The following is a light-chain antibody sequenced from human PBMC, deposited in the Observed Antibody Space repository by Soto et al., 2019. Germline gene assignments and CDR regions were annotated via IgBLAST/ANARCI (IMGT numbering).Light chain of an antibody. CDR2: AAS. V-gene: IGKV1-39*01. CDR1: QSISSY. J-gene: IGKJ5*01. Sequence: DIQMTQSPSSLSASVGDRVTITFRASQSISSYLNWYQQKPGKAPKLLICAASSLQSGVPSRFSGSGSGTDFTLTISSLQPEDFATYFCQQTNSMPVTFGRGTRLEI. CDR3: QQTNSMPVT.